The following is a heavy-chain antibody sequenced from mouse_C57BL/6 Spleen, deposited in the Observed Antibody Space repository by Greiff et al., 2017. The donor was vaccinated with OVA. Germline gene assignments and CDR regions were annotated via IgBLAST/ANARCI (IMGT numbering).Heavy chain of an antibody. Sequence: QVQLQQPGAELVKPGASVKMSCKASGYTFTSYWITWVKQRPGQGLEWIGDIYPGSGSTNYNEKFKSKATLTVDTSSSTAYMQLSSLTAEDAAVYYCARSTTPWYFDVWGTGTTVNVSS. V-gene: IGHV1-55*01. J-gene: IGHJ1*03. CDR1: GYTFTSYW. CDR3: ARSTTPWYFDV. D-gene: IGHD1-1*01. CDR2: IYPGSGST.